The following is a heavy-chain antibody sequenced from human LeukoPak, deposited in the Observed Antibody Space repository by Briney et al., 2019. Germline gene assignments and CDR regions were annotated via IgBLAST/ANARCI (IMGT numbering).Heavy chain of an antibody. Sequence: PSETLSLTCTVSGGSISGDNGWSWVRQPPGKGLEWIGEIYHRGITNNNPSLKSRVTISVDRSKNQFSLKLNSVTAADTAFYYCARRGYYDSTGYFDYWGQGALVTVSS. CDR3: ARRGYYDSTGYFDY. CDR2: IYHRGIT. D-gene: IGHD3-22*01. J-gene: IGHJ4*02. V-gene: IGHV4-4*02. CDR1: GGSISGDNG.